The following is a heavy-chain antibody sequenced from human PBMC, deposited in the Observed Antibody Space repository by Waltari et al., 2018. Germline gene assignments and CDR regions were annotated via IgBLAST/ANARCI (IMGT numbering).Heavy chain of an antibody. CDR3: ARGRVNWSDY. J-gene: IGHJ4*02. V-gene: IGHV4-59*01. CDR1: GGSISSYY. CDR2: IYYSGST. D-gene: IGHD1-20*01. Sequence: QVQLQESGPGLVKPSETLSLTCTVSGGSISSYYWSWIRQPPGKGLEWIGYIYYSGSTNYNPSLKSRVTISVDTSKNQFSLKLSSVTAADTAVYYCARGRVNWSDYWGQGTLVTVSS.